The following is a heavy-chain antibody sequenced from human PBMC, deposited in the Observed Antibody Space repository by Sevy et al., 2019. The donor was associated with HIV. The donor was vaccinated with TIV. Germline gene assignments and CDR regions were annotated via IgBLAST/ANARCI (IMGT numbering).Heavy chain of an antibody. CDR2: IIPIFGTA. J-gene: IGHJ6*03. CDR3: ASSSLGELSFYYYYYYMDV. D-gene: IGHD3-16*02. V-gene: IGHV1-69*06. CDR1: GGTFSSYA. Sequence: ASVKVSCKASGGTFSSYAISWVRQAPGQGLEWMGGIIPIFGTANYAQKFQGRVTITADKPTSTAYMELSSLRSEDTAVYYCASSSLGELSFYYYYYYMDVWGKGTTVTVSS.